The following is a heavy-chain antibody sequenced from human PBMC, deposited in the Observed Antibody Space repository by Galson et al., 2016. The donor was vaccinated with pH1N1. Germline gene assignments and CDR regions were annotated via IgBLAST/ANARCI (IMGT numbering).Heavy chain of an antibody. CDR1: GFSFSGRS. V-gene: IGHV3-11*01. CDR3: TRCDYGDDVGIDY. J-gene: IGHJ4*02. Sequence: SLRLSCAASGFSFSGRSMSWIRQAPGKGLEWIAYINYSGRDTYYGDSVRGRFTISRDNAKNSMYLQMNSLRAEDTAVYYCTRCDYGDDVGIDYWGQGTVVTVSS. D-gene: IGHD4-17*01. CDR2: INYSGRDT.